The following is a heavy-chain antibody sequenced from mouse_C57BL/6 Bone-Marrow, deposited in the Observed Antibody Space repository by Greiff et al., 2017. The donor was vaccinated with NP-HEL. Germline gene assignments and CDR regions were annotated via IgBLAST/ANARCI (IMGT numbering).Heavy chain of an antibody. J-gene: IGHJ2*01. CDR2: INPSNGGT. CDR3: ARGVYYYGSSPGDY. D-gene: IGHD1-1*01. CDR1: GYTFTSYW. V-gene: IGHV1-53*01. Sequence: QVQLQQSGTDLVKPGASVKLSCTASGYTFTSYWMHWVKQRPGQGLEWIGNINPSNGGTNYNENFKSKATLTVDKSSSTAYMQLSSLKSEDSAVYDCARGVYYYGSSPGDYWGQGTTLTVSS.